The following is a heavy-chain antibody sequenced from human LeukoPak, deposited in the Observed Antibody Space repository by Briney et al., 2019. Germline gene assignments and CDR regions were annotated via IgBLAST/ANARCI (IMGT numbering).Heavy chain of an antibody. V-gene: IGHV3-33*06. D-gene: IGHD2-2*01. CDR1: GFTFSSYG. CDR2: IWYDGSNK. Sequence: GGSLRLSCAASGFTFSSYGMHWVRQAPGKGLEWVAVIWYDGSNKYYADSVKGRFTISRDNSKNSLYLQMNSLRAEDTAVYYCAKLDCSIATCAYFDYWGQGTLVTVSS. CDR3: AKLDCSIATCAYFDY. J-gene: IGHJ4*02.